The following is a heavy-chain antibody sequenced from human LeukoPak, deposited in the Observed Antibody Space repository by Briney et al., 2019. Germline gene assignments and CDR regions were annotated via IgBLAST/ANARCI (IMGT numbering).Heavy chain of an antibody. D-gene: IGHD2-21*02. CDR2: IYYSGST. CDR3: AREACGGYCRFDY. CDR1: GDSISNYY. V-gene: IGHV4-59*01. J-gene: IGHJ4*02. Sequence: SETLSLTCTVSGDSISNYYWSWIRQPPGKWLEWIGYIYYSGSTNYNPSLKSRVAISVDTSKNQFSLKLSSLTAADTAVYYCAREACGGYCRFDYWGQGTLVTVSS.